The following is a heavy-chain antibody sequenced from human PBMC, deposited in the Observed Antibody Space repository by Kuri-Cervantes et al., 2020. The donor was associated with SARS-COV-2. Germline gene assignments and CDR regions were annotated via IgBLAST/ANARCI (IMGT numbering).Heavy chain of an antibody. Sequence: GESLKISCAASGFTFSGSAMHWVRQASGKGLEWVGRIRSKANSYATAYAASVKGMFTISRDDSKNTLYLQMNSLRAEDTAVYYCAKGWYYDFWSGNGAFDYWGQGTLVTVSS. CDR2: IRSKANSYAT. V-gene: IGHV3-73*01. J-gene: IGHJ4*02. CDR1: GFTFSGSA. CDR3: AKGWYYDFWSGNGAFDY. D-gene: IGHD3-3*01.